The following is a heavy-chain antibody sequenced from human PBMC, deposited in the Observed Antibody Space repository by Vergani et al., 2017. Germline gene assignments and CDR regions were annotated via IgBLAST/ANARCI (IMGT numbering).Heavy chain of an antibody. CDR1: GFTFSSYW. J-gene: IGHJ4*02. D-gene: IGHD4-17*01. Sequence: EVQLVESGGGLVQPGGSLRLSCAASGFTFSSYWMSWVRQAPGKGLEWVANIKQDGSEKYYVDSVKGRFTISRDNAKNSLYLQMNSLRAEDTAVYYCARAGGVYGDYGFDYWGQGTLVTVSS. CDR2: IKQDGSEK. V-gene: IGHV3-7*01. CDR3: ARAGGVYGDYGFDY.